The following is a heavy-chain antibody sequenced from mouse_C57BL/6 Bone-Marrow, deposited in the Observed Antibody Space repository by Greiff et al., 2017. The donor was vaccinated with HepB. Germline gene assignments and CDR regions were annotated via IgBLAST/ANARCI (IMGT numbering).Heavy chain of an antibody. V-gene: IGHV6-6*01. CDR3: TRGRPPLNFDV. J-gene: IGHJ1*03. CDR1: GFTFSDAW. Sequence: EVQLVESGGGLVQPGGSMKLSCAASGFTFSDAWMDWVRQSPETGLEWVAEIRNKANNHATYYAESVKGRFTISRDDSKSSVYLQMNSLRAEDTGIYYCTRGRPPLNFDVWGTGTTVTVSS. CDR2: IRNKANNHAT.